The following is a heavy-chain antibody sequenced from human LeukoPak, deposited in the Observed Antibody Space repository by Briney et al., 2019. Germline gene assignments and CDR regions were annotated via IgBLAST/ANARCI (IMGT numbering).Heavy chain of an antibody. Sequence: PGGSLRLSCAASGFTFSSYSMNWVRQAPGKGLEWVSSISSSSSYIYYAGSVKGRFTISRDNAKNSLYLQMNSLRAEDTAVYYCAKDLIAATHPDYWGQGTLVTVSS. CDR2: ISSSSSYI. D-gene: IGHD6-6*01. CDR1: GFTFSSYS. V-gene: IGHV3-21*04. CDR3: AKDLIAATHPDY. J-gene: IGHJ4*02.